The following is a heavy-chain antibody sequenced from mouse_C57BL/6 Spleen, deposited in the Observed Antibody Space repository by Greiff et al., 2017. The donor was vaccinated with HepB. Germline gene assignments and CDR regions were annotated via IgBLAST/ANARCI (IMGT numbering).Heavy chain of an antibody. J-gene: IGHJ3*01. CDR2: ISSGSSTI. D-gene: IGHD1-1*01. Sequence: EVTLVESGGGLVKPGGSLKLSCAASGFTFSDYGMHWVRQAPEKGLEWVAYISSGSSTIYYADTVKGRFTISRDNAKNTLFLQRTSLRSEDTAMYYCARGYGSAWFAYWGQGTLVTVSA. CDR1: GFTFSDYG. V-gene: IGHV5-17*01. CDR3: ARGYGSAWFAY.